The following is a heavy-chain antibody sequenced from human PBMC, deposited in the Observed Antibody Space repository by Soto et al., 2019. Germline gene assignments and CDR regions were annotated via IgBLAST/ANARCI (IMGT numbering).Heavy chain of an antibody. D-gene: IGHD6-13*01. J-gene: IGHJ6*03. CDR1: GYTFTSYY. CDR3: AREEQQLGRYYYMAV. V-gene: IGHV1-46*03. CDR2: INPSGGST. Sequence: QVQLVQSGAEVKKPGASVKVSCKASGYTFTSYYMHWVRQAPGQGLEWMGIINPSGGSTSYAQKFQGRVTMTRDTSTSTVYLELSSLSSEDTAVYYCAREEQQLGRYYYMAVLGKGTTVTVSS.